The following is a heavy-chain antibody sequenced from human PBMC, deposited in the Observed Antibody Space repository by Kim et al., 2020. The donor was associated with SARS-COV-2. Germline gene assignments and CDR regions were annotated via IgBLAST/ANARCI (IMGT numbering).Heavy chain of an antibody. CDR1: GFTFSSYS. CDR3: ARDSRTIFGVVTPPY. J-gene: IGHJ4*02. CDR2: ISSSSSYI. V-gene: IGHV3-21*01. D-gene: IGHD3-3*01. Sequence: GGSLRLSCAASGFTFSSYSMNWVRQAPGKGLEWVSSISSSSSYIYYADSVKGRFTISRDNAKNSLYLQMNSLRAEDTAVYYCARDSRTIFGVVTPPYWGQGTLVTVSS.